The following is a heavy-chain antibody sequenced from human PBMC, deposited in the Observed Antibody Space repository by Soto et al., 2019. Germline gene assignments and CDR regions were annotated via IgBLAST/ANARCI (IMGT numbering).Heavy chain of an antibody. D-gene: IGHD6-6*01. J-gene: IGHJ4*02. CDR3: ARHASLGWVKTWGRIAAPRYFDY. CDR2: IYYSGST. Sequence: SETLSLTCTVSGGSISSSSYYWGWIRQPPGKGLEWIGSIYYSGSTYYNPSLKCRVTKSVDTAKNQFSLKLSSVTAADTAVYYCARHASLGWVKTWGRIAAPRYFDYWGQGTLVTVSS. V-gene: IGHV4-39*01. CDR1: GGSISSSSYY.